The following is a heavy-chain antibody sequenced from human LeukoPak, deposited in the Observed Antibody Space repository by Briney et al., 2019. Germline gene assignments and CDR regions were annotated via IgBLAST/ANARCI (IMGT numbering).Heavy chain of an antibody. CDR1: GGSISSSNW. CDR2: IYHSGST. D-gene: IGHD2-2*01. CDR3: ARLSKTRALDY. Sequence: SGTLSLTCAVSGGSISSSNWWSWVRQPPGKGLEWIGEIYHSGSTNYNPSLKSRVTISVDTSKNQFSLKLSSVTAADTAVYYCARLSKTRALDYWGQGTLVTVSS. V-gene: IGHV4-4*02. J-gene: IGHJ4*02.